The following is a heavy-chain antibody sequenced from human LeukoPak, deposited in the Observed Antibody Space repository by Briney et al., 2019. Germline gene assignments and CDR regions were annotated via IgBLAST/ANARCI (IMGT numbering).Heavy chain of an antibody. CDR3: ARVGYYSSSWYPWFDP. V-gene: IGHV1-2*02. D-gene: IGHD6-13*01. CDR2: INPNSGGT. Sequence: ASVKVSCKASGYTFTGYYMHWVRQAPGQGLEWMGWINPNSGGTNYAQKFQGRVTMTRDTSISTAYMELSRLRSDDTAVYYCARVGYYSSSWYPWFDPWGQGTLVTVSS. CDR1: GYTFTGYY. J-gene: IGHJ5*02.